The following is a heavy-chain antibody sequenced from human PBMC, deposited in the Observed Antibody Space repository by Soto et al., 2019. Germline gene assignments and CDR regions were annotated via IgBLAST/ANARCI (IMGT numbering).Heavy chain of an antibody. Sequence: EVQLLESGGGLVQPGGSLRLSCAASGFTFSSYAMSWVRQAPGKGLEWVSAISGSGGSTYYADSVKGRFTISRDNSKNTLYLQMNSLRAEDTAVYYCAKGYYDSSGYYYYGMDVWGQGTTVTVSS. J-gene: IGHJ6*02. V-gene: IGHV3-23*01. D-gene: IGHD3-22*01. CDR2: ISGSGGST. CDR1: GFTFSSYA. CDR3: AKGYYDSSGYYYYGMDV.